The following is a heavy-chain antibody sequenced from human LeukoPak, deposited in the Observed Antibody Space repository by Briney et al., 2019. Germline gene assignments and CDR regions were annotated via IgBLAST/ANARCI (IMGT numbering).Heavy chain of an antibody. Sequence: GGSLRLSCAASGFTFGDTWMNRVRQAPGKGLEGVAVVSSDGSIKFYPDSVKGRFTVSRDNSKNTLYLQMDSLRTDDTAVYFCARDPVPGSPDYFDYWGQGTLVTVSS. V-gene: IGHV3-30*19. CDR2: VSSDGSIK. CDR3: ARDPVPGSPDYFDY. CDR1: GFTFGDTW. D-gene: IGHD1-26*01. J-gene: IGHJ4*02.